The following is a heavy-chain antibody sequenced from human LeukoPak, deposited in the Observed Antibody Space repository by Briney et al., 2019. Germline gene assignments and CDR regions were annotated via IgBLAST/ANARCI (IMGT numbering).Heavy chain of an antibody. D-gene: IGHD6-19*01. Sequence: GGSLRLSCAASGLTFSSYGMHWVRQAPGKGLEGVAYIRYGGSNKYYADSVKGRFTISRDNSKNTLYVQMNSLRTEDTAVYYCARGGKRAVAGTRSPQYFQHWGQGTLVTVSS. V-gene: IGHV3-30*02. J-gene: IGHJ1*01. CDR3: ARGGKRAVAGTRSPQYFQH. CDR1: GLTFSSYG. CDR2: IRYGGSNK.